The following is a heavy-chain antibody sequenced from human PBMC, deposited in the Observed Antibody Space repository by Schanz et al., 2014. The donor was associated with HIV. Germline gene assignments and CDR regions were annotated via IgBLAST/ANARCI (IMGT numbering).Heavy chain of an antibody. Sequence: QVHLQESGPGLVKPSQNLSLTCSVSGTSISRGGFYWIWIRQHPGEGLEWIGYTYNRGTTYHNPSLKSRVSISVDTSKNLFSLELTSVTAADTAVYYCARDGDYDDPGNWGQGILVTVSS. CDR1: GTSISRGGFY. V-gene: IGHV4-31*03. CDR3: ARDGDYDDPGN. CDR2: TYNRGTT. D-gene: IGHD4-17*01. J-gene: IGHJ4*02.